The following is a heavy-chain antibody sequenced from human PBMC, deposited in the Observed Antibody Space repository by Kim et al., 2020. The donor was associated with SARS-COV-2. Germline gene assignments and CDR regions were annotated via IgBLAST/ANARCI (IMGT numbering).Heavy chain of an antibody. CDR2: IKEDGREK. J-gene: IGHJ4*02. CDR3: ARDGILSYTSSWDY. V-gene: IGHV3-7*03. Sequence: GGSLRLSCAASGFTFRTYWMSWIRQAPGQGLEWVANIKEDGREKQYVGSVKGRFTISRDNAKNSLYLELNSLRADDTAVYYCARDGILSYTSSWDYWGPGALVTVSS. D-gene: IGHD6-13*01. CDR1: GFTFRTYW.